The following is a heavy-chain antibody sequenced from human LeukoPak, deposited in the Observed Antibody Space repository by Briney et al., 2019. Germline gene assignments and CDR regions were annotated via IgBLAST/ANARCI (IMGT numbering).Heavy chain of an antibody. V-gene: IGHV3-30*02. Sequence: GGSLRLSCAASGFTFNNYGMHWVRQAPGKGLEWLAFIRYDGSNTYYADSVKGRFIISRDNARNSLYLQMNNLRAEDTAVYYCARPRGCGSARCNNFDSWGQGTLVTVSS. CDR1: GFTFNNYG. J-gene: IGHJ4*02. CDR2: IRYDGSNT. D-gene: IGHD2-2*01. CDR3: ARPRGCGSARCNNFDS.